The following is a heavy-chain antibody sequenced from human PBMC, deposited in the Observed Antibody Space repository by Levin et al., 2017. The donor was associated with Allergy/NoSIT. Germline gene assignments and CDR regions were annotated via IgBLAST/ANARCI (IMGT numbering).Heavy chain of an antibody. CDR2: ISGIGGST. CDR3: AKGEAGGVYYFDY. Sequence: GGSLRLSCAASGFTFSSYAMSWVRQAPGKGLEWVSAISGIGGSTYYADSVKGRFTISRDNSKNTLYLQMNSLRAEDTAVYYCAKGEAGGVYYFDYWGQGTLVTVSS. V-gene: IGHV3-23*01. J-gene: IGHJ4*02. D-gene: IGHD3-16*01. CDR1: GFTFSSYA.